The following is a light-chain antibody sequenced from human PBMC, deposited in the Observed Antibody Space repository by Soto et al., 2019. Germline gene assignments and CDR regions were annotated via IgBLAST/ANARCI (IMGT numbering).Light chain of an antibody. V-gene: IGKV1-6*01. Sequence: AIQMTQSPTSLSASVGDRVIITCRASQDISKDLGWYQQKPGKAPKFLIYSATSTQSGVPSTFSGSGFGTDFTLTISSLQPVDFATYYCLQDHDYPRTFGQGTKVEF. CDR1: QDISKD. CDR2: SAT. J-gene: IGKJ1*01. CDR3: LQDHDYPRT.